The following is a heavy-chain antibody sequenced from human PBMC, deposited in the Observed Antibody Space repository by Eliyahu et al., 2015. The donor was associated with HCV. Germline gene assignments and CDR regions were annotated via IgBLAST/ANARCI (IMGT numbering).Heavy chain of an antibody. D-gene: IGHD1-26*01. CDR3: ARDWSGSYSPFDY. J-gene: IGHJ4*02. CDR2: ISSSSSYI. Sequence: EVQLVESGGGLVKPGGSLRLSCAASGFTFSSYSMNWVRQAPGKGLEWVSSISSSSSYIYYADSVKGRFTISRDNAKNSLYLQMNSLRAEDTAVYYCARDWSGSYSPFDYWGQGTLVTVSS. V-gene: IGHV3-21*01. CDR1: GFTFSSYS.